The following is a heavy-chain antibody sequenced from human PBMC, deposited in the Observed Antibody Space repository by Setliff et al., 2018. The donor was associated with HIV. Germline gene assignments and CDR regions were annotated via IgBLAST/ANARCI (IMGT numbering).Heavy chain of an antibody. CDR1: GFTFSTYN. D-gene: IGHD2-15*01. CDR3: SLGYCSGGSCYSDPEVAFDV. CDR2: IDTSSAII. J-gene: IGHJ3*01. V-gene: IGHV3-48*04. Sequence: GGSLRLSCAASGFTFSTYNMNWVRQAPGKELEWVAYIDTSSAIIHYANSVKGRFTISRDNAMNTAYLQMNSLRGEDTALYYCSLGYCSGGSCYSDPEVAFDVWGQGTMVTVSS.